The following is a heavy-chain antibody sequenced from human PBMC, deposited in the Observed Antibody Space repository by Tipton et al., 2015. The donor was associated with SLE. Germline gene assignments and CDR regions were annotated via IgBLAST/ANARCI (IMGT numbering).Heavy chain of an antibody. CDR3: ARGGTYYYDRGAFDI. D-gene: IGHD3-22*01. Sequence: TLSLTCTVSGGSISSYYWSWIRQPPGKGLEWIGEINHSGSTNYSPSLKSRVTISVDTSKNQFSLKLSSVTAADTAVYYFARGGTYYYDRGAFDIWGEGTMGTVSS. J-gene: IGHJ3*02. CDR1: GGSISSYY. CDR2: INHSGST. V-gene: IGHV4-59*12.